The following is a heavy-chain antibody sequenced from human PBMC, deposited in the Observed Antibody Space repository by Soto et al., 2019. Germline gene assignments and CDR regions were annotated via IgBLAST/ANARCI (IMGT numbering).Heavy chain of an antibody. CDR1: GYTFTGYY. J-gene: IGHJ6*02. CDR3: ARSFGYCSCCSCPNYYYYGMDV. Sequence: ASVKVSCKASGYTFTGYYMHWVRQAPGQGLEWMGWINPNSGGTNYAQKFQGWVTMTRDTSISTAYMELSRLRSDDTAVYYCARSFGYCSCCSCPNYYYYGMDVWGQGTTVTVSS. D-gene: IGHD2-15*01. V-gene: IGHV1-2*04. CDR2: INPNSGGT.